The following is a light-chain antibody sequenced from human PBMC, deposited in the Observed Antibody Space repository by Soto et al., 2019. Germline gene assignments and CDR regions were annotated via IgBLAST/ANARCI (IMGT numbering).Light chain of an antibody. CDR1: QSVSSSY. Sequence: EIVLTQSPGTLSLSPGERATLSCRASQSVSSSYLAWYQQKPCQAPRLLIYGASSRATGIPDRFSGSGSGTDFTITISRLEPEDFAVYYCQQYGSSPWTFGQGTKVEIK. CDR2: GAS. V-gene: IGKV3-20*01. CDR3: QQYGSSPWT. J-gene: IGKJ1*01.